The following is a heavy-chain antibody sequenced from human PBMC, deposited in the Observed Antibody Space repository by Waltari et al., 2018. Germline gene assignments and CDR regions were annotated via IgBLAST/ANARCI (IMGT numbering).Heavy chain of an antibody. CDR2: IYYSGST. CDR1: GCLIHSCCFH. D-gene: IGHD1-26*01. Sequence: PQAQGVGPGPVKPSGNLSLTRTFPGCLIHSCCFHWGRIRPPPGKGLWWIGSIYYSGSTYYNPSLKSRVTISVDTSKNQFSLKLSSVTAADTAVYYCARPRGVGATGWFDPWGQGTLVTVSS. J-gene: IGHJ5*02. V-gene: IGHV4-39*01. CDR3: ARPRGVGATGWFDP.